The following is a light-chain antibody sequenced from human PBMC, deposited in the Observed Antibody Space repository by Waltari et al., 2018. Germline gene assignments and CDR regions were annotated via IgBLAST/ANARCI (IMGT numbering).Light chain of an antibody. CDR2: DAS. CDR3: QKYGRLPAT. Sequence: EIVLTQSPGTLSLSPGERATLSCRASQRVSRYLAWYQQKPGKAPRLLIYDASTRATGIPDRFSGSGSWTDFSLTISRLEPEDFAVYYCQKYGRLPATFGQGTKVEIK. J-gene: IGKJ1*01. V-gene: IGKV3-20*01. CDR1: QRVSRY.